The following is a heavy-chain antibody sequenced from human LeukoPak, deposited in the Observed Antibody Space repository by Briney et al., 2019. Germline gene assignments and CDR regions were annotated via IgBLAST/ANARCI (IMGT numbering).Heavy chain of an antibody. D-gene: IGHD3-10*01. CDR3: ARRLRTYYYGSGSYSTDYGMDV. V-gene: IGHV4-39*01. CDR1: GGAISSRSYY. Sequence: SETLSLTCTVSGGAISSRSYYWGWMRQPPGKGLECIGNIYSSGATYYNPSLKSRFTISIDTSKSQFSLKLSSVTAADTAVYYCARRLRTYYYGSGSYSTDYGMDVWGQGTTVTVSS. CDR2: IYSSGAT. J-gene: IGHJ6*02.